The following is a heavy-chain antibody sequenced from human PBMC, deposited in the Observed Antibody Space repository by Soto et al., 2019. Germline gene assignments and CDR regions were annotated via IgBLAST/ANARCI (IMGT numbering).Heavy chain of an antibody. J-gene: IGHJ3*02. Sequence: EVQLVQSGAEVKKPGEFLKISCKVSGYSFTSYWIAWVRQMPGKGPEWMGIIYPGDSDTRYSPSFQGQVTLSVDESIGTAYLQWSSLKASDTAMYYCTRALSPSRYFDLLSHAFDIWGQGTMVTVSS. CDR3: TRALSPSRYFDLLSHAFDI. CDR2: IYPGDSDT. D-gene: IGHD3-9*01. V-gene: IGHV5-51*01. CDR1: GYSFTSYW.